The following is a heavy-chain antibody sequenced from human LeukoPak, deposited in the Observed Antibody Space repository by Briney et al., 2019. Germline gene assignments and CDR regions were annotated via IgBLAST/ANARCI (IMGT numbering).Heavy chain of an antibody. CDR2: ISRESDGSGT. Sequence: GGSLRLSCAGSAFTLSSDWARWVRQVPGNWLVWVARISRESDGSGTNYADSVKGRFSISRDRATNTVHLQMNSLRAEDTAVYYCAKDTVASSFDHWGQGTLVTVSS. D-gene: IGHD5-12*01. J-gene: IGHJ4*02. CDR1: AFTLSSDW. CDR3: AKDTVASSFDH. V-gene: IGHV3-74*01.